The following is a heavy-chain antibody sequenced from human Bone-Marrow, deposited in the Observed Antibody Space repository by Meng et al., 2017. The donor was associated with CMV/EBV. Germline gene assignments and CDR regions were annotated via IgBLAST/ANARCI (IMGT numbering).Heavy chain of an antibody. Sequence: GESLKSSCAASGFTFSSYSMSWVRQAPGKGLEWVSSISSSSSYIYSADSVKGRFTISRDNDKNALYLQMNSVRGESRAVYYYAKDSGDYWGQGTLVTVSS. D-gene: IGHD2-15*01. CDR2: ISSSSSYI. V-gene: IGHV3-21*01. CDR1: GFTFSSYS. J-gene: IGHJ4*02. CDR3: AKDSGDY.